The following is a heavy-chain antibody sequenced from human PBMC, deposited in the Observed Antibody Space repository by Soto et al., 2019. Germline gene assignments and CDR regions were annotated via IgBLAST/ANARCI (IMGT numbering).Heavy chain of an antibody. Sequence: PGGSLRLSCAASGFTFSDYYMRWIRQAPGKGLEWVSYISSSGSTISYADSVQGRFTVSRDNAKNSLYLQMNSLRAEDTAVYYCARDKYSNSGTTLEYWGQGTQVTVS. J-gene: IGHJ4*02. CDR3: ARDKYSNSGTTLEY. V-gene: IGHV3-11*01. D-gene: IGHD6-6*01. CDR2: ISSSGSTI. CDR1: GFTFSDYY.